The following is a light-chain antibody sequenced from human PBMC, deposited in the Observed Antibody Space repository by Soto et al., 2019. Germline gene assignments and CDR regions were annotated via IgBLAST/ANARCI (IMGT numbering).Light chain of an antibody. CDR3: QQYGNRPAYA. J-gene: IGKJ2*01. V-gene: IGKV3-20*01. CDR1: QSVSSSF. Sequence: EMVLTQSPGTLSLSPGERATLSCRASQSVSSSFVACYQQKPGQAPRVLIDGSSSRATGLPDRFSGSGSGTDFTLTISRLEPEDFAVYFCQQYGNRPAYAFGQGTKVEIK. CDR2: GSS.